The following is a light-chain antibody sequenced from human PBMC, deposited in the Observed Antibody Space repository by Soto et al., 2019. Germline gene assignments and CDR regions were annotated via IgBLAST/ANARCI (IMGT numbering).Light chain of an antibody. CDR2: DIS. V-gene: IGLV2-14*01. Sequence: QSALTQPASVSGSPGQSITISCTGASSDAGDYKYVSWYQQHPGKVPKLLIYDISDRPSGVSNRFSGSKSGNTASLTISGLQAEDEADYYCKSYTSSNIYVFGTGTKVTVL. CDR1: SSDAGDYKY. CDR3: KSYTSSNIYV. J-gene: IGLJ1*01.